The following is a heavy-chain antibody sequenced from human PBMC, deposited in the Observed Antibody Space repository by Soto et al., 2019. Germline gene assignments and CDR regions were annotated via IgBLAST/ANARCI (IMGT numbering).Heavy chain of an antibody. D-gene: IGHD6-13*01. CDR2: ISSSSSYI. CDR3: AREGIAAALDC. J-gene: IGHJ4*02. Sequence: EVQLVESGGGLVKPGGSLRLSCAASGFTVSSYSMNWVRQAPGKGLEWVSSISSSSSYIYYADSVKGRFTISRDKAKNSLDLQVNSLRDEDTAVYYCAREGIAAALDCWGQGTLVTVSS. V-gene: IGHV3-21*01. CDR1: GFTVSSYS.